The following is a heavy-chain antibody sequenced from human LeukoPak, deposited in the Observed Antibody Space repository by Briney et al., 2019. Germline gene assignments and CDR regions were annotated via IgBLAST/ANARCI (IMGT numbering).Heavy chain of an antibody. CDR1: GFTFSSYA. CDR3: AKVGLRLGGDY. CDR2: ISGSGGST. D-gene: IGHD4-17*01. J-gene: IGHJ4*02. V-gene: IGHV3-23*01. Sequence: GGSLRLSCAASGFTFSSYAMSWVRQAPGKGLEWVSVISGSGGSTSYADSVKGRFTISRDNSKNTLYLQMNSLRAEDTAVYYCAKVGLRLGGDYWGQGTLVTVSS.